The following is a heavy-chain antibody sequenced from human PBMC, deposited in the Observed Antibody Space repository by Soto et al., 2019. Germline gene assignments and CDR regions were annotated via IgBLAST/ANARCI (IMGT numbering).Heavy chain of an antibody. D-gene: IGHD2-8*02. CDR3: ARDWATGGTSLGIDV. Sequence: QVQLVESGGGLVQPGRSLRLSCAASGFTFSNHGIHWVRQAPGKGLEWVTFISYDGRKTYYADSVKGRFTISRDNSQNTVYLQMNSLRPEDTSVYFCARDWATGGTSLGIDVWGQGTLVTGSS. V-gene: IGHV3-30*04. CDR1: GFTFSNHG. CDR2: ISYDGRKT. J-gene: IGHJ4*02.